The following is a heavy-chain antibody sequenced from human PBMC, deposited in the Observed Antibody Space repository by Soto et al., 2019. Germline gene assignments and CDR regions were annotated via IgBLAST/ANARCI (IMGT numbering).Heavy chain of an antibody. J-gene: IGHJ4*02. D-gene: IGHD6-6*01. CDR3: ATVHSTSRSFDY. Sequence: EVQLLESGGGLVQPGGSLRLSCAASGFTFSMSAMTWVRQAPGKGLEWVSTTGLNGRTTYYADSVKGRFTVSRDNSKNSLDPHMSSLRAEDTAVYYCATVHSTSRSFDYWGQGTLVTVSS. CDR2: TGLNGRTT. V-gene: IGHV3-23*01. CDR1: GFTFSMSA.